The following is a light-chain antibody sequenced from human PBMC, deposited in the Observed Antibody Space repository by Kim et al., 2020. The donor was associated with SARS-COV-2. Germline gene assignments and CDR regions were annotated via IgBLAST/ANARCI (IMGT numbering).Light chain of an antibody. Sequence: EIVMTQSPATLSVSPGERATLSCRASQSVSSNLAWYQQKPGQAPRLLIYGASTRATGFPARFSGSGSGTEFTLTISSLQSEDFAVYYCLQYNNWLTFGGGTKVDIK. CDR1: QSVSSN. V-gene: IGKV3-15*01. CDR3: LQYNNWLT. CDR2: GAS. J-gene: IGKJ4*01.